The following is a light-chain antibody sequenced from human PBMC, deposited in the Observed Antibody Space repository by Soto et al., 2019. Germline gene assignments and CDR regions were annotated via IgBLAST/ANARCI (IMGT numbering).Light chain of an antibody. CDR2: AVS. CDR1: SSDVGGYNY. J-gene: IGLJ1*01. Sequence: QLVLTQPTSVSGSPGQSITISCTGTSSDVGGYNYVSWYQQHPGKAPKTMIYAVSNRPSGVSYRFSGSKSGNTASLTISGLQAEDEADYYCNSYTSSNTLVFGTGTKLTVL. CDR3: NSYTSSNTLV. V-gene: IGLV2-14*01.